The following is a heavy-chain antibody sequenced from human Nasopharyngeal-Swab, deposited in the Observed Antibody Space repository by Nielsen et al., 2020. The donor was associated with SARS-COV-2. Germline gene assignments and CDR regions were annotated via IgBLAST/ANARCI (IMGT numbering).Heavy chain of an antibody. J-gene: IGHJ5*02. CDR3: ARDIQGWYDWFDP. Sequence: WIRQPPGKGLEWVSYISSSGSTIYYADSVKGRFTISRDNAKNSLYLQMNSLRAEDTAVYYCARDIQGWYDWFDPWGQGTPVTVSS. V-gene: IGHV3-11*01. D-gene: IGHD6-19*01. CDR2: ISSSGSTI.